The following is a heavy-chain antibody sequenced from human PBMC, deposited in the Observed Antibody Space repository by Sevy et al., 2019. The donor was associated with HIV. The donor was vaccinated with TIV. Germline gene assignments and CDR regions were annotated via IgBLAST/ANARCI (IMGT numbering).Heavy chain of an antibody. CDR1: GFTFSSYA. CDR2: ISGSGGST. D-gene: IGHD6-6*01. V-gene: IGHV3-23*01. CDR3: AHLRGGSSSPDAFDI. Sequence: GGSLRLSCAASGFTFSSYAMSWVRQAPGKGLEWVSAISGSGGSTYYAHSVKGRFTISRDNSKNTLYLQMNSLRAEDTAVYYCAHLRGGSSSPDAFDIWGQGTMVTVSS. J-gene: IGHJ3*02.